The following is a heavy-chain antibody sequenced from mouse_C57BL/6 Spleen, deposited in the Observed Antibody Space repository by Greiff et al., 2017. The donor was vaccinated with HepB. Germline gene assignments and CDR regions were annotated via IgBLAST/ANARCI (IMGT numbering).Heavy chain of an antibody. CDR2: IDPENGDT. CDR3: TTLMITTDFDV. Sequence: EVQLQQSGAELVRPGASVKLSCTASGFNIKDDYMHWVKQRPEQGLEWIGWIDPENGDTEYASKFQGKVTITADTSSNTAYLQLSSLTSEDTAVYYCTTLMITTDFDVWGTRTTVTVSS. D-gene: IGHD2-4*01. V-gene: IGHV14-4*01. J-gene: IGHJ1*03. CDR1: GFNIKDDY.